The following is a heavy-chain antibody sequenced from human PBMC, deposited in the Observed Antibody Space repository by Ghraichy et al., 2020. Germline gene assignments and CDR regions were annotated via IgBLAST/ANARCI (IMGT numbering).Heavy chain of an antibody. CDR1: GSTFTAYY. Sequence: ASVKVSCKASGSTFTAYYMHCVRQAPGHGLEWMGRIDPNSGGTKYAQKFQGRVTMSRDTSIDTVYMEMNRLNSDDTAVYYCARDFFSSVTSPNYYYGMDVWGQGTTVTVSS. CDR3: ARDFFSSVTSPNYYYGMDV. CDR2: IDPNSGGT. J-gene: IGHJ6*02. D-gene: IGHD3-3*01. V-gene: IGHV1-2*06.